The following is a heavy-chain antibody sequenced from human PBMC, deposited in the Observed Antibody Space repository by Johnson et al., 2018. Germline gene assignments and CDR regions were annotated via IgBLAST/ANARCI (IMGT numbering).Heavy chain of an antibody. D-gene: IGHD3-16*02. CDR2: FDPEDGET. V-gene: IGHV1-24*01. Sequence: QVQLVQSGAEVKKPGASVKVSCNVSGYTLTELSMHWVRQAPGKGLEWMGGFDPEDGETIYAQKFQGRVTMTEDTSTDTAYMELSSLRSEDTAVDYCATLVLRVSDDVWGSYRYSGPQHWGQGTLVPVSS. J-gene: IGHJ1*01. CDR3: ATLVLRVSDDVWGSYRYSGPQH. CDR1: GYTLTELS.